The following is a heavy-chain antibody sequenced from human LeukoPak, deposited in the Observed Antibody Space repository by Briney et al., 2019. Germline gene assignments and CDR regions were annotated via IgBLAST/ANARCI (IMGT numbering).Heavy chain of an antibody. CDR3: AKDVIRGSISYFES. D-gene: IGHD3-10*01. J-gene: IGHJ4*02. Sequence: GGSLRLSCAASGFNFRGQAMSWVRQGPGKGLEWVAGISGRGETTYYADSVQGRFNISRDNSKDTLFLQVNSLRAEDTAVYYCAKDVIRGSISYFESWGQGTQVAVSS. CDR2: ISGRGETT. CDR1: GFNFRGQA. V-gene: IGHV3-23*01.